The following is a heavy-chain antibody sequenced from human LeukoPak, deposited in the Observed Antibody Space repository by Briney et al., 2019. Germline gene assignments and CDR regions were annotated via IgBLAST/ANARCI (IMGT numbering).Heavy chain of an antibody. Sequence: GGSLRLSRAASGFTFSNSAMSLVRQAPGKGLEWVSTLSGSGITTYYADTVKGRFTISRDNSKNTLYLQMNSLRAEDTAVYYCAKGIYSSGWSYFDYWGHGTLVTVSS. J-gene: IGHJ4*01. CDR2: LSGSGITT. D-gene: IGHD6-19*01. CDR1: GFTFSNSA. V-gene: IGHV3-23*01. CDR3: AKGIYSSGWSYFDY.